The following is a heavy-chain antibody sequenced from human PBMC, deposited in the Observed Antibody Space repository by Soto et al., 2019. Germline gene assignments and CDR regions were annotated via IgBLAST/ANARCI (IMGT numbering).Heavy chain of an antibody. V-gene: IGHV3-73*01. J-gene: IGHJ6*02. CDR2: IRSKANSYAT. CDR1: GFTFSGSA. D-gene: IGHD3-3*01. CDR3: TSRFLEWLPAYYGMDV. Sequence: XASLRLSCAASGFTFSGSAMHWVRQASGKGLEWVGRIRSKANSYATAYAASVKGRFTISRDDSKNTAYLQMNSLKTEDTAVYYCTSRFLEWLPAYYGMDVWGQGTTVTVSS.